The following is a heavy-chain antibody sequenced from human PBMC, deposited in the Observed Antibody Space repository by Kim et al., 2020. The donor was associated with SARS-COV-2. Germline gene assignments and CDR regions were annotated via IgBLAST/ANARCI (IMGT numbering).Heavy chain of an antibody. Sequence: SVKVSCKASGGTFSSYAISWVRQAPGQGLEWMGGIIPIFGTANYAQKFQGRVTITADESTSTAYMELSSLRSEDTAVYYCARGGWQQLELGWYFDLWGRGTLVTVSS. CDR3: ARGGWQQLELGWYFDL. V-gene: IGHV1-69*13. D-gene: IGHD6-13*01. CDR2: IIPIFGTA. CDR1: GGTFSSYA. J-gene: IGHJ2*01.